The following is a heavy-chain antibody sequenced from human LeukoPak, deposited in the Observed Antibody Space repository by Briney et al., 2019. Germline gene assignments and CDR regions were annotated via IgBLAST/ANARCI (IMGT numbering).Heavy chain of an antibody. CDR3: ARDGRFAAYEPDY. J-gene: IGHJ4*02. Sequence: GASVKVSCKASGLTFSNYGITWVRQAPGQGLEWVGWISAYDGNTNYAQKFQGRATMTTDTSTSTAHMELRSLRYDDTAVYYCARDGRFAAYEPDYWGQGTLVTVSS. V-gene: IGHV1-18*01. CDR2: ISAYDGNT. D-gene: IGHD1-26*01. CDR1: GLTFSNYG.